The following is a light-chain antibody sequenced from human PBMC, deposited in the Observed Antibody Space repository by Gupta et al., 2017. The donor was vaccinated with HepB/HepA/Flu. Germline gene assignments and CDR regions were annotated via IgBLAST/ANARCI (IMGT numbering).Light chain of an antibody. CDR2: WAS. CDR1: QSGLYSSNNKNY. V-gene: IGKV4-1*01. CDR3: QQYDSAPLT. Sequence: DIVMTQSPDSLAVSLGERATSNCKSSQSGLYSSNNKNYLAWYQQKPGQPPKLLIYWASTRESGVPDRFSGRGSGTDFTLTISSLQAEDVAVYYCQQYDSAPLTFGQGTRVEIK. J-gene: IGKJ1*01.